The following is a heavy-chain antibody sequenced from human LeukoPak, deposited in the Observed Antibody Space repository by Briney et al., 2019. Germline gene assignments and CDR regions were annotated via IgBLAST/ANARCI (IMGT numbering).Heavy chain of an antibody. CDR2: IYHSGST. CDR3: ARQLYSSGSYYAPMDV. D-gene: IGHD3-10*01. V-gene: IGHV4-38-2*02. CDR1: GGSISSGYY. J-gene: IGHJ6*03. Sequence: PSETLSLTCTVSGGSISSGYYWGWIRQPPGKGLEWIGSIYHSGSTYYNPSLKSRVTISVDTSKNQFSLKLSSVTAADTAVYYCARQLYSSGSYYAPMDVWGKGTTVTISS.